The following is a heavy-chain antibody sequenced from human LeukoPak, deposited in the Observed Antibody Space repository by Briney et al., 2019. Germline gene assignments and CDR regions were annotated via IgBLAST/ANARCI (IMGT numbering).Heavy chain of an antibody. J-gene: IGHJ3*02. CDR3: AKDIGYDSGGYPRAAFDI. CDR2: ISWNSGSI. D-gene: IGHD3-22*01. V-gene: IGHV3-9*01. Sequence: GGSLRLSCTASGFIFDDYAMHWVRQAPGKGLEWVSGISWNSGSIGYADSVKGRFSVSRDNAKNSLYLQMNSLRPEDTAFYYCAKDIGYDSGGYPRAAFDIWGQGTMVIVSS. CDR1: GFIFDDYA.